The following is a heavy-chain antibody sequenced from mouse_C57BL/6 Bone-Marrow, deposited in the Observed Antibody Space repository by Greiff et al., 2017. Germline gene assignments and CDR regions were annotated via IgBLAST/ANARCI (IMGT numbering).Heavy chain of an antibody. V-gene: IGHV1-64*01. J-gene: IGHJ2*01. Sequence: QVQLQQPGAELVKPGASVKLSCKASGYTFTSYWMHWVKQRPGQGLEWIGMIHPNSGSTNYNEKFKSKATLTVDTSSSTAYMQLSSLTSEDSAVYYCASGFITTASEYFDYWGQGTTLTVSS. CDR3: ASGFITTASEYFDY. D-gene: IGHD1-1*01. CDR1: GYTFTSYW. CDR2: IHPNSGST.